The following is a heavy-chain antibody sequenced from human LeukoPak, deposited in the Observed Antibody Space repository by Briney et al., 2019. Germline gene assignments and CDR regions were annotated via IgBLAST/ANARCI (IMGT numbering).Heavy chain of an antibody. V-gene: IGHV3-23*01. CDR1: GFTFSSYA. J-gene: IGHJ4*02. Sequence: GGSLRLSCAASGFTFSSYAMSWVRQAPGKGLEWVSGISGSGGSTFYADSVKGRFTISRDNSKNTLYLQMNSLRAEDTAVYYCAKDRGVFWSGYDYWGQGTLVTVSS. CDR2: ISGSGGST. D-gene: IGHD3-3*01. CDR3: AKDRGVFWSGYDY.